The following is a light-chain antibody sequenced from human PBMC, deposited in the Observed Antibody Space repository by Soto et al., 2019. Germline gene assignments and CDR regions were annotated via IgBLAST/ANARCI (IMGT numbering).Light chain of an antibody. Sequence: EIVLTQFPGTLSLSPGERAALSCRVSQSISSSYLAWYQQKRGQAPRLLIYGASSRATGVPDRFSGSGSGTDFTLTISRLEPEDFAVYYCQQYGDLVTFGQGTRLEIK. CDR2: GAS. J-gene: IGKJ5*01. V-gene: IGKV3-20*01. CDR3: QQYGDLVT. CDR1: QSISSSY.